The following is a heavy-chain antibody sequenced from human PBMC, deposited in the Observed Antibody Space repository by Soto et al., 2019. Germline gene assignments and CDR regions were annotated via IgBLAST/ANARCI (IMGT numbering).Heavy chain of an antibody. CDR3: AKGAMTTVSQPAGSYYYGMDV. CDR1: GFTFSSYA. D-gene: IGHD4-17*01. Sequence: PGGSLRLSCAASGFTFSSYAMSWVRQAPGKGLEWVSAISGSGGSTYYADSVKGRFTISRDNSKNTLYLQMNSLRAEDTAVYYCAKGAMTTVSQPAGSYYYGMDVWGQGPTVTVSS. V-gene: IGHV3-23*01. CDR2: ISGSGGST. J-gene: IGHJ6*02.